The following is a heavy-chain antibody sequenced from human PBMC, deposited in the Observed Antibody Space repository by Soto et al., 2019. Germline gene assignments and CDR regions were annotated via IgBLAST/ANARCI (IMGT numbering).Heavy chain of an antibody. CDR1: GFNYRSSA. CDR3: VKSGRWGDPNFFDS. CDR2: ISYSGNYI. D-gene: IGHD7-27*01. Sequence: EVQLVESGGGLVKPGGSLRLSCAASGFNYRSSAMNWVRQAPGKGLEWVSAISYSGNYIFSSDSLKGRFIISRDNAENSLYLQMTSLTLEDTAVYYCVKSGRWGDPNFFDSWGQGTLVTVSS. J-gene: IGHJ4*02. V-gene: IGHV3-21*01.